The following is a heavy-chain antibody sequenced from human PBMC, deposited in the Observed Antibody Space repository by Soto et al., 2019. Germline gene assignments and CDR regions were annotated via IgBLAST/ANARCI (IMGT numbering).Heavy chain of an antibody. CDR3: ARGARYGSGSYTRLKYYYYYGMDV. CDR2: IKPDGSEK. J-gene: IGHJ6*02. V-gene: IGHV3-7*02. CDR1: GFTFSSYW. D-gene: IGHD3-10*01. Sequence: GGSLRLSCAASGFTFSSYWMSWVRQAPGKGLEWVANIKPDGSEKWYVDSVKGRFTISRDNSKNTLYLQMNSLRAEDTAVYYCARGARYGSGSYTRLKYYYYYGMDVWGQGTTVTVSS.